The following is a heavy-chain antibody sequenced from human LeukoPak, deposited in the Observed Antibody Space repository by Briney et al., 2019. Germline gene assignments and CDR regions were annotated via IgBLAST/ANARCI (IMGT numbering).Heavy chain of an antibody. J-gene: IGHJ4*02. V-gene: IGHV4-59*12. CDR1: GGSISNYY. D-gene: IGHD4-17*01. CDR2: IYYSGST. Sequence: PSETLSLTCTVSGGSISNYYWSWIRQPPGKGLEWIGYIYYSGSTYYNPSLKSRVTISVDTSKNQFSLKLSSVTAADTAVYYCARAPVTVTTTGPSYFDYWGQGTLVTVSS. CDR3: ARAPVTVTTTGPSYFDY.